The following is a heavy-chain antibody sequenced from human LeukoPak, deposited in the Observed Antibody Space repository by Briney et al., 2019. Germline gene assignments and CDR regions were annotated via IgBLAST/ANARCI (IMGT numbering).Heavy chain of an antibody. CDR3: ARHEYSGSYYGLSWFDT. D-gene: IGHD1-26*01. Sequence: PSETLSPTCTVSGGSISSSSYYWGWIRQPPGKGLEWIGSIYYSGSTYYNPSLKSRVTISVDTSKNQFSLKLSSVTAADTAVYYCARHEYSGSYYGLSWFDTWGQGTLVTVSS. J-gene: IGHJ5*02. V-gene: IGHV4-39*01. CDR1: GGSISSSSYY. CDR2: IYYSGST.